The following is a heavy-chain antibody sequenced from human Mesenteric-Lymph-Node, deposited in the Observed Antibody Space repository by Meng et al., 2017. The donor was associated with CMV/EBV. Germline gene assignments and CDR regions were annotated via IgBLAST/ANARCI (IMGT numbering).Heavy chain of an antibody. D-gene: IGHD6-19*01. Sequence: ASVKVSCKASGYTFTGYYIHWVRQAPGQGLEWMGWINPNSGDTNYAQKFQGRVTMTRDTSITTAYMELSRLTSDDTAVYYCARDGSSGWAYFDYWGQGTLVTVSS. J-gene: IGHJ4*02. V-gene: IGHV1-2*02. CDR1: GYTFTGYY. CDR3: ARDGSSGWAYFDY. CDR2: INPNSGDT.